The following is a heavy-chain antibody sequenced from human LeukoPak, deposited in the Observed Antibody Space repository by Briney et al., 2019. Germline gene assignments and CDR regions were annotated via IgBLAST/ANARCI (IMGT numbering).Heavy chain of an antibody. Sequence: GGSLRLSCAASGFTFSTYTMSWVRQAPGRGLEWVSSISGSSEYMYYADSLKGRFTISRDNAKNSLFLQMKSLRAEDTALYYCARVRISYSGSWSYLGYWGQGTLVTVSS. CDR3: ARVRISYSGSWSYLGY. V-gene: IGHV3-21*01. CDR2: ISGSSEYM. D-gene: IGHD6-13*01. J-gene: IGHJ4*02. CDR1: GFTFSTYT.